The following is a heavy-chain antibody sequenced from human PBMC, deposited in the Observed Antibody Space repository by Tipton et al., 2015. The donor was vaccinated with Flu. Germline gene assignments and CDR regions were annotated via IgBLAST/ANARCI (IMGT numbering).Heavy chain of an antibody. V-gene: IGHV3-21*01. CDR1: GFIFKNFL. D-gene: IGHD3-10*01. J-gene: IGHJ3*02. CDR2: ISGDSNYI. CDR3: TRARQGGVYNTNWFGHAFDI. Sequence: SLRLSCAASGFIFKNFLMNWVRQAPGKGLEWVASISGDSNYIKYADSLKGRFTISRDNAKNLVSLQLSSLTADDTAVYYCTRARQGGVYNTNWFGHAFDIWGQGTEVSVSS.